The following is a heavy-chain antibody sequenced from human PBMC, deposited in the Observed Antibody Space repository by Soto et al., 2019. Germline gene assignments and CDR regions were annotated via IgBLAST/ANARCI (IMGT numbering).Heavy chain of an antibody. J-gene: IGHJ5*02. D-gene: IGHD2-21*02. Sequence: SETLSLTCTVSGGSISSGGYYWSWIRQHPGKGLEWIGYIYYSGSTYYNPSLKSRVTISVDTSKNQFSLKLSSVTAADTAVYYCARLHIVVVTAIGWFDPWGQGXLVTVSS. CDR3: ARLHIVVVTAIGWFDP. CDR1: GGSISSGGYY. V-gene: IGHV4-31*03. CDR2: IYYSGST.